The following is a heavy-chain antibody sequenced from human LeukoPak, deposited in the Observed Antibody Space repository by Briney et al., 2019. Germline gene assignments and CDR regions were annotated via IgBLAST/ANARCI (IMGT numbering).Heavy chain of an antibody. CDR1: GFTFSSYS. CDR2: ISSSSSYI. CDR3: ARDSGSTQHYINDY. J-gene: IGHJ4*02. V-gene: IGHV3-21*01. D-gene: IGHD1-1*01. Sequence: PGGSLRLSYAASGFTFSSYSMNWVRQAPGKGLEWVSSISSSSSYIYYADSVKGRFTISRDNAKNSLYLQMNSLRAEDTAVYYCARDSGSTQHYINDYWGQGTLVTVSS.